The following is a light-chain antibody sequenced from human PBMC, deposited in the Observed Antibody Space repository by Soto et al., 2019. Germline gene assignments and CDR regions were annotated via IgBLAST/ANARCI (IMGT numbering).Light chain of an antibody. J-gene: IGLJ2*01. V-gene: IGLV1-44*01. Sequence: QAVVTQPPSTSGTPGQRVTISCSGSNSNIGSNTVNWYQQLPGTAPKVVIYRNDQRPSGVPDRFSGSKSGTSATLAISGLQSEDEADYYCSSWDDSLNVFFGGGTKLTVL. CDR1: NSNIGSNT. CDR3: SSWDDSLNVF. CDR2: RND.